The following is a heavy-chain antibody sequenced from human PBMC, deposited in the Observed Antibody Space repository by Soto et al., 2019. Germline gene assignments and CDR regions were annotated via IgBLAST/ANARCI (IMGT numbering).Heavy chain of an antibody. J-gene: IGHJ4*02. V-gene: IGHV1-69*06. CDR2: IIPIFGTA. Sequence: QVQLVQSGAEVKKPGSSVKVSCKASGGTFSSYAISWVRQAPGQGLEWMGGIIPIFGTANYAQKFQGRVTITADKYTSIAYMELSSLRSEDTAVYHCARDVYYYDSSGYYYTYWGQGTLVTVSS. CDR3: ARDVYYYDSSGYYYTY. D-gene: IGHD3-22*01. CDR1: GGTFSSYA.